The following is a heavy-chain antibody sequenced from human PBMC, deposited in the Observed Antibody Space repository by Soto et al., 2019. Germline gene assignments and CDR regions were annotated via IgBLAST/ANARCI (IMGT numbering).Heavy chain of an antibody. D-gene: IGHD6-13*01. CDR2: ISGSGGNT. CDR1: GFTFSSCA. Sequence: GGSLRLSCASSGFTFSSCALRWGRQAPGKGLEWVSGISGSGGNTYYADSVKGRFTISRDNSKNTLYVQMNSLRVEDTAVYYCAYPASAGPKTYYHDFWGQGSSVTVSA. V-gene: IGHV3-23*01. J-gene: IGHJ4*02. CDR3: AYPASAGPKTYYHDF.